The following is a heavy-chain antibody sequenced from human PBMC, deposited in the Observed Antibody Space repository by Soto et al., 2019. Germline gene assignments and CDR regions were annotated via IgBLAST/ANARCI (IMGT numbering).Heavy chain of an antibody. V-gene: IGHV4-30-2*05. J-gene: IGHJ5*02. D-gene: IGHD6-13*01. Sequence: SETLSLTCAVSGGSISSGGYSWSWIRQPPGKGLEWIGYIYHSGSTYYNPSLKSRVTISVDTSKNQFSLKLSSVTAADTAVYYCARERPDGSRLDPWGQGTQVTVSS. CDR2: IYHSGST. CDR3: ARERPDGSRLDP. CDR1: GGSISSGGYS.